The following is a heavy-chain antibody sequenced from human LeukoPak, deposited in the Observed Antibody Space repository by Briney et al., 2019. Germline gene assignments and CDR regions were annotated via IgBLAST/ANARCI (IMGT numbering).Heavy chain of an antibody. CDR2: IRGDGGDT. V-gene: IGHV3-74*01. CDR1: RFSFSNSW. Sequence: PGGSLRLSCAASRFSFSNSWMHWVRQTPGKGLEWVSSIRGDGGDTTYADSVKGRFTTSRDNAKNTLYLQMNSLRADDTAVYYCAAEHDGFDIWGQGTMVTVSS. CDR3: AAEHDGFDI. J-gene: IGHJ3*02.